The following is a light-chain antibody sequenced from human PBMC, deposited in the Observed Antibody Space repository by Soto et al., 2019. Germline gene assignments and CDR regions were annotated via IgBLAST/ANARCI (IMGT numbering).Light chain of an antibody. V-gene: IGKV4-1*01. Sequence: DIVMTQSPDSLAVSLGERATINCKSSQSVLSSSNNKNYLVWYQQKPGQPPKLLIYWASTRESGVPDRFSGSGSGTDFTLTISSLQAEDVAVYYCQQYDSTPSVGQGTKLEIK. CDR3: QQYDSTPS. CDR2: WAS. J-gene: IGKJ2*01. CDR1: QSVLSSSNNKNY.